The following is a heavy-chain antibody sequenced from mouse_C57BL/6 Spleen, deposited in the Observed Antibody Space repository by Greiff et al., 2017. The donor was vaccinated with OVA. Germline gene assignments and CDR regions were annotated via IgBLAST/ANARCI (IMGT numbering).Heavy chain of an antibody. D-gene: IGHD1-1*01. V-gene: IGHV14-1*01. CDR2: IDPEDGDT. CDR1: GFNIKDYY. Sequence: VQLKESGAELVRPGASVKLSCTASGFNIKDYYMHWVKQRPEQGLEWIGRIDPEDGDTEYAPKFQGKATMTADTSSNTAYLQLSSLTSEDTAVYYCTASYYYGSSSSFAYWGQGTLVTVSA. CDR3: TASYYYGSSSSFAY. J-gene: IGHJ3*01.